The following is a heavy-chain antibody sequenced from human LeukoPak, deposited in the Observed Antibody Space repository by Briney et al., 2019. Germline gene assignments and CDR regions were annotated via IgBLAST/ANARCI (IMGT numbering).Heavy chain of an antibody. CDR3: ARASGYYDSSGYHINYFDY. Sequence: SETLSLTCTVSGGSISSSSYYWGWIRQPPGKGLEWIGSIYYSGSTYYNPSLKSRVTISVDTSKNQFSLRLSSVTAADTAVYYCARASGYYDSSGYHINYFDYWGQGTLVTVSS. J-gene: IGHJ4*02. D-gene: IGHD3-22*01. CDR1: GGSISSSSYY. CDR2: IYYSGST. V-gene: IGHV4-39*01.